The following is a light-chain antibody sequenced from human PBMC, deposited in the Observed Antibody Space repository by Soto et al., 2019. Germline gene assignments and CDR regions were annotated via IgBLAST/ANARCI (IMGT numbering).Light chain of an antibody. V-gene: IGKV2-28*01. CDR2: LGS. CDR1: QSLLHSNGYNY. CDR3: IQALQTPYT. J-gene: IGKJ2*01. Sequence: DIVMTQSPLSLPVTPGEPASISCRSSQSLLHSNGYNYLDWYLQKPGQSTQLLIYLGSNRASGVSDRFSGSGSENDFTLKISIGEAEDVGVYYCIQALQTPYTFGQGTKLEIK.